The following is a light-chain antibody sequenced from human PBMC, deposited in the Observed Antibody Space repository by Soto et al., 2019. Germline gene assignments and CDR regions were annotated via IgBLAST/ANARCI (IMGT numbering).Light chain of an antibody. J-gene: IGKJ1*01. CDR2: DAS. Sequence: EIVLAQSPATLSFSPGGRSTLSFRASQSIRTYLAWYQQKPGQAPRLLMYDASTRATDIPARFSGSGSGTDFTLTINSLAPEDFAVYYCQQRSSWWTFGQGTKVDIK. CDR1: QSIRTY. CDR3: QQRSSWWT. V-gene: IGKV3-11*01.